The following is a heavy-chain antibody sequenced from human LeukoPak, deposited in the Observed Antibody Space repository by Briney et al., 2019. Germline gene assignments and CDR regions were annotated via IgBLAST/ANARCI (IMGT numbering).Heavy chain of an antibody. D-gene: IGHD5-18*01. CDR3: ARANGQLWTTPDY. V-gene: IGHV3-30*03. CDR2: ISHDGSKK. Sequence: PGGSLRLSCAAPGFTLSSYGMHWVRQPQGEGLEWVAVISHDGSKKYSAESVKGRFTISRDNSKNTLYLQMSSLRAEDTAVYYCARANGQLWTTPDYWGQGTLVTISS. J-gene: IGHJ4*02. CDR1: GFTLSSYG.